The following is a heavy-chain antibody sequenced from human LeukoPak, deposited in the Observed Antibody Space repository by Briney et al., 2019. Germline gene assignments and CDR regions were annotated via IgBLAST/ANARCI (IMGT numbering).Heavy chain of an antibody. CDR2: ISYDGSNK. Sequence: GGSLRLSCAASGFTFSSYAMHWVRQAPGKGLEWVAVISYDGSNKYYADSVKGRFTISRDNSKNTLYLQMNSLRAEDTAVYYCVRDHVPYSYGHRLLYWGQGTLVTVSS. CDR1: GFTFSSYA. CDR3: VRDHVPYSYGHRLLY. J-gene: IGHJ4*02. V-gene: IGHV3-30-3*01. D-gene: IGHD5-18*01.